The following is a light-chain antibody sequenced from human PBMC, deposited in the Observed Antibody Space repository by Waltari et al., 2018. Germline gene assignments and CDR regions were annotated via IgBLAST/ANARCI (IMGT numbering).Light chain of an antibody. V-gene: IGKV1-5*03. CDR3: QQYDSFPWT. J-gene: IGKJ1*01. CDR1: QSIRSY. Sequence: DIQMTQSHSTLSAFVGDRVTITCRASQSIRSYLAWYQQRPGEAPKLLIYQASSLESGVASRFSGGGSGTEFTLTITSLQPDDFATYYCQQYDSFPWTFGQGTKVEIK. CDR2: QAS.